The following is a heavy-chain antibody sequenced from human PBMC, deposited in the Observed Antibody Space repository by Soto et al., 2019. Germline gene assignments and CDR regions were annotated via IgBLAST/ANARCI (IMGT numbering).Heavy chain of an antibody. V-gene: IGHV4-39*01. Sequence: SETLSLTCTVSGGSISSSSYYWGWIRQPPGKGLEWIGSIYYSGSTYYNPSLKSRVTISVDTSKNQFSLKLSSVTAADTAVYYCARSPRTSKPGRFDIWGQGTMVTVS. CDR2: IYYSGST. J-gene: IGHJ3*02. CDR3: ARSPRTSKPGRFDI. CDR1: GGSISSSSYY.